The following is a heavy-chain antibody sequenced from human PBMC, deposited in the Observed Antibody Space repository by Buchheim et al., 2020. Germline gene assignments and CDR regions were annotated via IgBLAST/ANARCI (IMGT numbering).Heavy chain of an antibody. CDR3: ARGVAASGPSYFGY. CDR2: IHHSGSA. CDR1: GGSITTSNW. Sequence: QVQLQESGPGLVKPSGTLSLTCAVSGGSITTSNWWSWVRQPPGKGLEWIGEIHHSGSANYSPSLKSRVTIPVYKSKNQFSLKLTSVTAADTAVYFCARGVAASGPSYFGYWGQGTL. J-gene: IGHJ4*02. V-gene: IGHV4-4*02. D-gene: IGHD6-13*01.